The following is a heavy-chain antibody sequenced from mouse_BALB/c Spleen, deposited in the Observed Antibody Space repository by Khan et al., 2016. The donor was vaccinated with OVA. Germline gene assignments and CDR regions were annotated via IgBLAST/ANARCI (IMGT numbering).Heavy chain of an antibody. CDR2: ISPSSGYT. J-gene: IGHJ3*01. V-gene: IGHV1-4*01. CDR3: AREGAYYRSDGWFAY. D-gene: IGHD2-14*01. Sequence: QVQLMESGAELARPGASVKMSCKASGYTFTSYTMHWVKQRPGQGLEWIGYISPSSGYTNYNQKFKDKATLTADKSSSTAYIQLSSLTSEDSAVYYCAREGAYYRSDGWFAYWGQGTLVTVSA. CDR1: GYTFTSYT.